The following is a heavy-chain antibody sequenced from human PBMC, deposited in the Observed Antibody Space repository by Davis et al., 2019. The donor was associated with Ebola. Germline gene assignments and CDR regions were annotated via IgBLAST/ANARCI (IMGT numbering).Heavy chain of an antibody. CDR1: GYTFTGYN. J-gene: IGHJ4*02. V-gene: IGHV1-2*06. CDR2: VILKSGAT. Sequence: ASVKVSCKASGYTFTGYNIHWMRQAPGQGLEWLGRVILKSGATNYAQKFQGRVTMTRDTSISTAYMELTSLTSDDTAVYYCARGDKFGLPNWGQGTLVTVSS. CDR3: ARGDKFGLPN. D-gene: IGHD3-16*01.